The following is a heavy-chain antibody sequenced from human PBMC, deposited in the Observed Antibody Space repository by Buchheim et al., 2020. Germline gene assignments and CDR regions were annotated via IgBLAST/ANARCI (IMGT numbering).Heavy chain of an antibody. Sequence: EVQLVESGGGLVQPGGSLRLSCAASGFTFSSYSMNWVRQAPGKGLEWVSYISSSSSTIYYADSAKGRFTISRDNAKNSLYLPMNSLRAEDTAVYYCARDSEDSGSYRSSYYYYGMDVWGQGTT. D-gene: IGHD1-26*01. CDR1: GFTFSSYS. CDR3: ARDSEDSGSYRSSYYYYGMDV. CDR2: ISSSSSTI. V-gene: IGHV3-48*04. J-gene: IGHJ6*02.